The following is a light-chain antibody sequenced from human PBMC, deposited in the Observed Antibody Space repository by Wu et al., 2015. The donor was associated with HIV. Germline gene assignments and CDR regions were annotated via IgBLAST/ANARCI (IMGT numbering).Light chain of an antibody. CDR3: QQSYSTPQYT. V-gene: IGKV1-39*01. CDR1: QSISSY. Sequence: DIQMTQSPSSLSASVGDRVTITCRASQSISSYLNWYQQKPGKAPKLLIYAASRLQSGVPSRFSGSGSGTDFTLTISSLQPEDFATYYCQQSYSTPQYTFGQGTKAGDQT. CDR2: AAS. J-gene: IGKJ2*01.